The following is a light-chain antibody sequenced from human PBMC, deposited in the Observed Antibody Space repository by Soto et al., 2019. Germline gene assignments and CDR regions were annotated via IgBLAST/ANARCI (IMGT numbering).Light chain of an antibody. J-gene: IGKJ4*01. Sequence: ENVLTQSPGTLSLSPGDRASLSCRASQSVSNNYLAWHQQRPGQAPRRLIFGASHRATGVPDRFTGSASGTDFTLTSSRLQPEDFALYFCQQYASSPVTFGGGTKVEI. CDR1: QSVSNNY. CDR3: QQYASSPVT. CDR2: GAS. V-gene: IGKV3-20*01.